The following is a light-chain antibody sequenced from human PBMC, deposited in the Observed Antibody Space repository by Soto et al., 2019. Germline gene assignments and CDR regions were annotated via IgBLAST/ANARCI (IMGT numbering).Light chain of an antibody. CDR2: DTS. CDR1: QSVNSH. J-gene: IGKJ2*01. V-gene: IGKV3-15*01. CDR3: QQYSNWPPYT. Sequence: VMTQSPVTLSVSPGETATLSCWASQSVNSHLAWYQQKPCQAPSLLIYDTSTRATGVPARFSGSGSGTDFTLTMSSLQSEDFAVCHCQQYSNWPPYTFGEGTKLEIK.